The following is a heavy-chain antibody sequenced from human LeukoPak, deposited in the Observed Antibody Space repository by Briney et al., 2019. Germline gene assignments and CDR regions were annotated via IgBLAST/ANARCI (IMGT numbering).Heavy chain of an antibody. J-gene: IGHJ6*03. V-gene: IGHV4-4*07. D-gene: IGHD1-26*01. CDR2: IYTSGST. CDR1: GVSISSYY. CDR3: ARDAGGSYYYYYYMDV. Sequence: PSETLSLTCTVSGVSISSYYWSWIRQPAGKGLEWIGRIYTSGSTNYNPSLKSRVTMSVDTSKNQFSLKLSSVTAADTAVYYCARDAGGSYYYYYYMDVWGKGTTVTVSS.